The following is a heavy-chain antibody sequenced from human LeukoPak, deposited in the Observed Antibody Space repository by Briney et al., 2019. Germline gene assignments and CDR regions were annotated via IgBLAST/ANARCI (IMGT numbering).Heavy chain of an antibody. CDR2: INPSGGST. CDR1: GYTFTSYY. CDR3: AREYGSGSYYNQPPFYFDY. Sequence: ASVKVSCKASGYTFTSYYMHWVRQAPGQGLEWMGIINPSGGSTSYAQKFQGRVTMTRDTSTSTVYMELGSLRSEDTAVYYCAREYGSGSYYNQPPFYFDYWGQGTLVTASS. J-gene: IGHJ4*02. D-gene: IGHD3-10*01. V-gene: IGHV1-46*01.